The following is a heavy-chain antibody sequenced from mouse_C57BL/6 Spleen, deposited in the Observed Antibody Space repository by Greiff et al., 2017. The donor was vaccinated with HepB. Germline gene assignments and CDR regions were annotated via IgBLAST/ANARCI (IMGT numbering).Heavy chain of an antibody. CDR2: ISDGGSYT. D-gene: IGHD3-2*02. Sequence: EVHLVESGGGLVKPGGSLKLSCAASGFTFSSYAMSWVRQTPEKRLEWVATISDGGSYTYYPDNVKGRFTISRDNAKNNLYLQMSHLKSEDTAMYYCARDRKGSGYVDYWGQGTTLTVSS. V-gene: IGHV5-4*01. CDR1: GFTFSSYA. CDR3: ARDRKGSGYVDY. J-gene: IGHJ2*01.